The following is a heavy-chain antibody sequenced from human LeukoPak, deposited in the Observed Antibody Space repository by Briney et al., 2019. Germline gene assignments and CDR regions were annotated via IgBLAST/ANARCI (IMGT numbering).Heavy chain of an antibody. CDR1: GFIFSAYW. V-gene: IGHV3-7*01. CDR3: ARDYGDYEPGRHHYYYYYMDV. J-gene: IGHJ6*03. Sequence: GGSLRLSCAASGFIFSAYWMTWVRQAPGKGLEWVANIKQDGSEKYYVDSVKGRFTISRDNAKKSLFLQMNSLRAEDTAVYYCARDYGDYEPGRHHYYYYYMDVWGKGTTVTVSS. D-gene: IGHD4-17*01. CDR2: IKQDGSEK.